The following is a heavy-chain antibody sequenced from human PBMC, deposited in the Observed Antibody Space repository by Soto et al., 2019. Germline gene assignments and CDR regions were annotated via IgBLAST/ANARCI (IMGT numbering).Heavy chain of an antibody. CDR1: GFPFSVYY. J-gene: IGHJ4*02. CDR2: ITDSGSTI. CDR3: ARVGWTSLTFFEY. D-gene: IGHD4-17*01. V-gene: IGHV3-11*01. Sequence: QVQLVESGGGLVKPGGSLRLSCAASGFPFSVYYMSWIRLAPGKGLEWLSYITDSGSTIYYADSVKGRFTISRDNAKNSLYLQMNSLRAEDTAVYYCARVGWTSLTFFEYWGQGTLVTVSS.